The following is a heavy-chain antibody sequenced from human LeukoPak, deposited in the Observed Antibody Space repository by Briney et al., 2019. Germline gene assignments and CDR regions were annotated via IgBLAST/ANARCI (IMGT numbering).Heavy chain of an antibody. CDR1: GYTLTSYD. V-gene: IGHV1-8*01. J-gene: IGHJ4*02. CDR2: MNPNSGNT. D-gene: IGHD6-19*01. CDR3: ARGFYSSGWSLDY. Sequence: ASVKVSCKASGYTLTSYDINWVRQATGQGLEWMGWMNPNSGNTGYAQKFQGRVTMTRNASISTAYMELSSLRSEDTAVYYCARGFYSSGWSLDYWGQGTLVTVSS.